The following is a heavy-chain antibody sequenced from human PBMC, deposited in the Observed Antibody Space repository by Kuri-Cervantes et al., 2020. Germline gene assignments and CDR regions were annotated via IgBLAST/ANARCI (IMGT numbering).Heavy chain of an antibody. Sequence: GGSLRLSCAASGFTFSSYPMHWVRQAPGKGLEWVAVISYDGSNKYYADSVKGRFTISRDNSKNTLFLQMNSLRAEDTAVYYCARDLSGWGSGYAQPWGQGTLVTVSS. J-gene: IGHJ4*02. D-gene: IGHD5-12*01. V-gene: IGHV3-30*14. CDR1: GFTFSSYP. CDR2: ISYDGSNK. CDR3: ARDLSGWGSGYAQP.